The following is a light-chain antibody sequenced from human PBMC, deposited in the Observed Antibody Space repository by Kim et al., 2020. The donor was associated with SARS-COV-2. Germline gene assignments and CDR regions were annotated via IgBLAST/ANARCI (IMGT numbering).Light chain of an antibody. J-gene: IGLJ1*01. V-gene: IGLV2-8*01. CDR2: DVS. CDR1: SSDVGGYHW. Sequence: GQSVTISCTATSSDVGGYHWVSWYHHHPGKAPKLIISDVSKRPSGVPARFSGSKSGNSASLTVSGLQAEDEADYYCCSYAGDDKYVFGTGTKVTVL. CDR3: CSYAGDDKYV.